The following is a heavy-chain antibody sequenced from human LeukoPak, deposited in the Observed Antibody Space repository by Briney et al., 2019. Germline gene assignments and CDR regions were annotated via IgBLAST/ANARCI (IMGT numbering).Heavy chain of an antibody. CDR1: GFTFSSYA. J-gene: IGHJ3*02. Sequence: GGSLRLSCAASGFTFSSYAMSWVRQAPGKGLEWVSAISGSGDRTDYIDSVKGRFTISRDNSKNTLYLQMNSLRAEDTAVYYCAKDDSGSYYFYAFDIWGQGTMVTVSS. CDR3: AKDDSGSYYFYAFDI. CDR2: ISGSGDRT. V-gene: IGHV3-23*01. D-gene: IGHD1-26*01.